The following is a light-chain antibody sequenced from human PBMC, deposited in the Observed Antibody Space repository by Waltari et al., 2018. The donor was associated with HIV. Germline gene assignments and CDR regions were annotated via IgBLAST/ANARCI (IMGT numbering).Light chain of an antibody. CDR2: SNT. J-gene: IGLJ2*01. Sequence: QSLLTQSPSASGTPGQRVHISCFGTSSNIGTRSVNWYQHFPGTPPKLLIFSNTARPSGVPDRFSGSKSGTSASLAISGLHSQDEADYYCSAWDVTLNGLVFGGGTRLSVL. CDR3: SAWDVTLNGLV. V-gene: IGLV1-44*01. CDR1: SSNIGTRS.